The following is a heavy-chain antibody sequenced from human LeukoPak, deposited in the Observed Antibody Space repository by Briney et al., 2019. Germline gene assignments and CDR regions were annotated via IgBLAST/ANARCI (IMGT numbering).Heavy chain of an antibody. CDR3: ATGSELYYFDISCYYFDF. Sequence: KSSETLSLTCTVSGGSISSSSYYWGWIRQPPGKGLEWIGSIYHSGSANYNPSLQSRVTVSVDTSKNQFSLRLSSVTAADTAVYYCATGSELYYFDISCYYFDFWGQGTLVTVSS. CDR2: IYHSGSA. J-gene: IGHJ4*02. D-gene: IGHD3-22*01. V-gene: IGHV4-39*01. CDR1: GGSISSSSYY.